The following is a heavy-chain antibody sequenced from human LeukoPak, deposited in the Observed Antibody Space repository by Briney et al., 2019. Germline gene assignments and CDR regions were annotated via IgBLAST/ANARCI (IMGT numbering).Heavy chain of an antibody. Sequence: SETLSLTCAVYGGSFSGYYWSWIRQPPGKGLEWIGEINHSGSTNYNPSLKSRVTISVDTSKNQFSLKLSSVTAADTAVYYCARDLDTAMGGSGAFDIWGQGTMVTVSS. CDR3: ARDLDTAMGGSGAFDI. CDR2: INHSGST. CDR1: GGSFSGYY. J-gene: IGHJ3*02. V-gene: IGHV4-34*01. D-gene: IGHD5-18*01.